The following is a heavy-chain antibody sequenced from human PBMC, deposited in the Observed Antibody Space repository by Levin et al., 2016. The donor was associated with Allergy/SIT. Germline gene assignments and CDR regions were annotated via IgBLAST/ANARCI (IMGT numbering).Heavy chain of an antibody. J-gene: IGHJ6*03. CDR3: AHGDFWTPTTAAYYYLDV. Sequence: GESLKISCAASGFTFSSYSMHWVRQAPGNGLEWVAVISYDGSNKYSADSVKGRFTISRDNSKNTLYLQMNSLRAEDTAVYYCAHGDFWTPTTAAYYYLDVWGTGTTVTVSS. D-gene: IGHD3-3*01. CDR1: GFTFSSYS. V-gene: IGHV3-30-3*01. CDR2: ISYDGSNK.